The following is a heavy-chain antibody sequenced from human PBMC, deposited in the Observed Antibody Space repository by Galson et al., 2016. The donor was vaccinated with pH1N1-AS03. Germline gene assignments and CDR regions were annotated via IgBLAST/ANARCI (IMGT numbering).Heavy chain of an antibody. CDR3: ARGRIVVGVVGPGRVRDYFDP. CDR1: GGSVSGYG. CDR2: VIHGGSI. Sequence: LSLTCAVSGGSVSGYGWSWIRQSPGKGREWIGEVIHGGSIIYDPSLTSRVTISGDTSRSQFSLQLNSVTAADTAVYYCARGRIVVGVVGPGRVRDYFDPWGQGTLVTVSS. D-gene: IGHD3-22*01. V-gene: IGHV4-34*01. J-gene: IGHJ5*02.